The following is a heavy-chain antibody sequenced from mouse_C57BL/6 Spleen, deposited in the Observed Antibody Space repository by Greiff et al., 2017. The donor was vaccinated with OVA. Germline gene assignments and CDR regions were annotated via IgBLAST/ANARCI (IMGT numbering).Heavy chain of an antibody. V-gene: IGHV5-16*01. Sequence: EVQRVESEGGLVQPGSSMKLSCTASGFTFSDYYMAWVRQVPEKGLEWVANINYDGSSTYYLDSLKSRFIISRDNAKNILYLQMSSLKSEDTATYYCARDGADYAMDYWGQGTSVTVSS. CDR2: INYDGSST. D-gene: IGHD6-1*01. J-gene: IGHJ4*01. CDR1: GFTFSDYY. CDR3: ARDGADYAMDY.